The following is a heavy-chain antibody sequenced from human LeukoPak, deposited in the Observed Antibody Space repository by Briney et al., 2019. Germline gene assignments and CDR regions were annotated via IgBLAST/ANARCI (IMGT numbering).Heavy chain of an antibody. D-gene: IGHD2/OR15-2a*01. Sequence: PGGSLRLSCAASGFSFSIYTMAWVRQAPGGGLEWVAGISGDGGSTSYADSVKGRFAISRGNAKSTLHLQRNSLRAEDTAVHYCVKDFGRNIGGPGYWGRGTLVTVSS. CDR1: GFSFSIYT. J-gene: IGHJ4*02. V-gene: IGHV3-23*01. CDR3: VKDFGRNIGGPGY. CDR2: ISGDGGST.